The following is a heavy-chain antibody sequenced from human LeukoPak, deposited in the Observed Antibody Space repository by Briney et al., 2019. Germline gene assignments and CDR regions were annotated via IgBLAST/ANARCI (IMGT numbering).Heavy chain of an antibody. CDR3: ARALSLDY. V-gene: IGHV1-2*02. CDR1: GYTFTDYY. Sequence: ASVKVSCKASGYTFTDYYIDWVRQAPGQGLEWMGWINPNSGATNYALKFQGRVTMTRDRSFSTVYMQLDSLISDDTAVYYCARALSLDYWGQGTLVAVSA. J-gene: IGHJ4*02. CDR2: INPNSGAT.